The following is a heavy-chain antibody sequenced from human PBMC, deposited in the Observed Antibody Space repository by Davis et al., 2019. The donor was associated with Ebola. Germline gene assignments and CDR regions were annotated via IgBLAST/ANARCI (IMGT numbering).Heavy chain of an antibody. V-gene: IGHV1-18*04. CDR1: GYTFTSYG. Sequence: ASVKVSCKASGYTFTSYGISWVRQAPGQGLEWMGWISAYNGNTNYAQKLQGRVTMTTDTSTSTAYMELRSLRSDDTAVYYCARGYCSGGSCYSPDYWDQGTLVTVSS. CDR3: ARGYCSGGSCYSPDY. CDR2: ISAYNGNT. D-gene: IGHD2-15*01. J-gene: IGHJ4*02.